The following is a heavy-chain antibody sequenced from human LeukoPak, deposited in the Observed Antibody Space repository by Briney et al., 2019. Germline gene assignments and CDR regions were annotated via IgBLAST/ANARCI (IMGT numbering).Heavy chain of an antibody. CDR2: IIPIFGTA. V-gene: IGHV1-69*05. Sequence: GASVKVSCKASGGTFSSYAISWVRQAPGQGLEWMGRIIPIFGTANYAQKFQGRVTITTDESTSTAYMELSSLRSEDTAVYYRARVTFSVGRGSFGGFDPWGQGTLVTVSS. CDR1: GGTFSSYA. J-gene: IGHJ5*02. D-gene: IGHD2/OR15-2a*01. CDR3: ARVTFSVGRGSFGGFDP.